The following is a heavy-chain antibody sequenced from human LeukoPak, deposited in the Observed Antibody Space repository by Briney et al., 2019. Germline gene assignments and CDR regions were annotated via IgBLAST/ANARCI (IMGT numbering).Heavy chain of an antibody. CDR1: GGSFSGYY. CDR2: INHSGST. D-gene: IGHD6-13*01. Sequence: SETLSLTCAVYGGSFSGYYWSWIRQPPGKGLEWIGEINHSGSTNYNPSLKSRVTISVDTSKNQFSLKLSSVTAADTAVYYCARHRDRGIAAAGIDYWGQGTLVTVSS. CDR3: ARHRDRGIAAAGIDY. J-gene: IGHJ4*02. V-gene: IGHV4-34*01.